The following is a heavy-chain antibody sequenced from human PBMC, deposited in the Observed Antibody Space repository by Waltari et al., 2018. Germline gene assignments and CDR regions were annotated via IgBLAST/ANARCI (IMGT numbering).Heavy chain of an antibody. CDR2: IYYSGST. CDR3: ARRLHTGWFDP. V-gene: IGHV4-59*11. D-gene: IGHD6-25*01. Sequence: QVQLQESGPGLVKPSETLSLTCTVSGGPISSHYWSWIRQPPGKGLEWIGYIYYSGSTNYNPSLKSRVTIPVDTSKNQFSLKLSSVTAADTAVYYCARRLHTGWFDPWGQGTLVTVSS. J-gene: IGHJ5*02. CDR1: GGPISSHY.